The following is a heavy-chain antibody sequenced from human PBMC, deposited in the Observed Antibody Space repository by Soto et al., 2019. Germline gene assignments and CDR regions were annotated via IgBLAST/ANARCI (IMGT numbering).Heavy chain of an antibody. Sequence: QVQLVQSGAEGKKPGASVKVSCKASGYTFTNYDIEWVRQAAGQGLEWLGWMNPNSGDTGYAQPFQGRVTMTRDTSISTAYMELSNLRSEDTGIYYCARYVWAGSFDIWGQGTLVTVSS. D-gene: IGHD3-10*02. CDR2: MNPNSGDT. V-gene: IGHV1-8*01. CDR1: GYTFTNYD. CDR3: ARYVWAGSFDI. J-gene: IGHJ3*02.